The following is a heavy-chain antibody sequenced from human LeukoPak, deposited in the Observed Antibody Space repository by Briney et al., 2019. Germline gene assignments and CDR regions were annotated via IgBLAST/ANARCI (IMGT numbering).Heavy chain of an antibody. CDR2: ISSSSSTI. CDR3: ARGRYNWNYDLFDY. J-gene: IGHJ4*02. V-gene: IGHV3-48*01. D-gene: IGHD1-7*01. CDR1: GFTFSSYS. Sequence: GGSLRLSCAASGFTFSSYSMNWVRQAPGKGLEWVSYISSSSSTIHYADSVKGRFTISRDNAKNSLYLQMNSLRAEDTAVYYCARGRYNWNYDLFDYWGQGTLVTVSS.